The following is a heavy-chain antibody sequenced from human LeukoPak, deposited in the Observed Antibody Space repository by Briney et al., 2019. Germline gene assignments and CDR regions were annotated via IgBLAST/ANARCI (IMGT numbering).Heavy chain of an antibody. D-gene: IGHD5-24*01. CDR2: IKPNSGGT. Sequence: GASVKVSCKASGYTFTDYYLHWVRQAPGQGLEWMGWIKPNSGGTNYAQKFQVRVTMTRDTSISTAYMELSRLRSDDTAVYYCGRDGDGYNLGYWGQGTLVTVSS. V-gene: IGHV1-2*02. J-gene: IGHJ4*02. CDR1: GYTFTDYY. CDR3: GRDGDGYNLGY.